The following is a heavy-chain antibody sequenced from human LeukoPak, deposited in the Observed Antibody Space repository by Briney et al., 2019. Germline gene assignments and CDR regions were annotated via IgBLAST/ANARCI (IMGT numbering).Heavy chain of an antibody. D-gene: IGHD7-27*01. J-gene: IGHJ4*02. V-gene: IGHV3-30*02. CDR3: AKDSNWAFDY. CDR2: IRPDGSNK. CDR1: RFTFRSYG. Sequence: GGSLRLSCAASRFTFRSYGMHCVRQAPGKGLEWVAFIRPDGSNKYYADSVKGRFTISRDNSKNTLYLQMNSLRAEDTAVYYCAKDSNWAFDYWGQGTLVTVSS.